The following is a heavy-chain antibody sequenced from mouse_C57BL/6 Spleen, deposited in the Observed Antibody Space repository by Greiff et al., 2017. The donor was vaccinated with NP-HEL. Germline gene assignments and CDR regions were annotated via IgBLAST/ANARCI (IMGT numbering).Heavy chain of an antibody. V-gene: IGHV1-82*01. CDR1: GYAFSSSW. J-gene: IGHJ2*01. Sequence: QVQLQQSGPELVKPGASVKISCKASGYAFSSSWMNWVKQRPGKGLEWIGRIYPGDGDTNYNGKFKGKATLTADKSSSTAYMQLSSLTSEDSAVYFCARFGGSSPYYFDHGGKGTTLTVSS. CDR3: ARFGGSSPYYFDH. CDR2: IYPGDGDT. D-gene: IGHD1-1*01.